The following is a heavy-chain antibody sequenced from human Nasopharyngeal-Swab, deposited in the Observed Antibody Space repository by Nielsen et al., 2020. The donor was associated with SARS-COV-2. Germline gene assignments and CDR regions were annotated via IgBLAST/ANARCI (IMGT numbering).Heavy chain of an antibody. V-gene: IGHV3-21*06. Sequence: GESLEISCAASGFTFSIYTMNWVRQAPGKGLEWVSAISSSGDYIYYAASVKGRFTISRDNAKNSLYLQMNSLRAEDTAVYYCARDTPAMFAYWGQGTLVTVSS. CDR2: ISSSGDYI. J-gene: IGHJ4*02. CDR3: ARDTPAMFAY. CDR1: GFTFSIYT.